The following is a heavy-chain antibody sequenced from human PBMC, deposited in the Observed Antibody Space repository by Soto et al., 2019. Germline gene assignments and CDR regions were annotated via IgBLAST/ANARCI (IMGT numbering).Heavy chain of an antibody. V-gene: IGHV1-18*04. CDR3: ARGPEYSSGADYYGMDV. D-gene: IGHD6-19*01. CDR2: ISAYNGNT. CDR1: GYSFTSYG. J-gene: IGHJ6*02. Sequence: GASVIGSCEASGYSFTSYGSRWVRQAHGQRLEWMGWISAYNGNTNYAQKLQGRVTMTTDTSTSTAYMELRSLRSDDTAVYYCARGPEYSSGADYYGMDVWGQGTTVTVSS.